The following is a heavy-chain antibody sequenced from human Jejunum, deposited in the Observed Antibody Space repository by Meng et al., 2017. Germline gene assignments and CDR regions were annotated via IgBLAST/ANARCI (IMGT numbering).Heavy chain of an antibody. CDR3: ASSFGSGSYRVAYFNY. CDR2: IKQDGSEK. J-gene: IGHJ4*02. V-gene: IGHV3-7*01. Sequence: GGSLRLSCAASGSSFSSYWINWVRQAPAKGLEWVANIKQDGSEKYYVDSVKGRFTISRDNAKNSLYLQMNSLRAEDTVVYYCASSFGSGSYRVAYFNYWGQGTLVTVSS. CDR1: GSSFSSYW. D-gene: IGHD3-10*01.